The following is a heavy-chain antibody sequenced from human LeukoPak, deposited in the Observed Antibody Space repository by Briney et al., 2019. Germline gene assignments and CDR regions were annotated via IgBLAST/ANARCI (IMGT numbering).Heavy chain of an antibody. V-gene: IGHV3-23*01. CDR3: AKDSDCSGGTCYHTLIFDY. J-gene: IGHJ4*02. D-gene: IGHD2-15*01. CDR2: ISTTGGTT. CDR1: GFTFSSYG. Sequence: GGTLRLSCAASGFTFSSYGMSWVRQAPGKGLEWVSAISTTGGTTYYADSVKGRFTISRDNSKNTLYLQMNSLRAEDTAVYYCAKDSDCSGGTCYHTLIFDYWGQGTLVTVSS.